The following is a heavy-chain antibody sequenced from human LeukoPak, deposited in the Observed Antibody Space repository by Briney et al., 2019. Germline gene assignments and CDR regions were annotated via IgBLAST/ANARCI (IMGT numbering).Heavy chain of an antibody. Sequence: PSETLSLTCIVSGGSISSISSNNYHWGWIRQPPGKGMEWIGSIYYSGSTCYNPSLNSRVTISVDTSKNQFSLKLSSVTAADTALYYCAREMGVVTAHGIDVWGQGTTVTVSS. CDR2: IYYSGST. J-gene: IGHJ6*02. D-gene: IGHD4-23*01. CDR1: GGSISSISSNNYH. V-gene: IGHV4-39*02. CDR3: AREMGVVTAHGIDV.